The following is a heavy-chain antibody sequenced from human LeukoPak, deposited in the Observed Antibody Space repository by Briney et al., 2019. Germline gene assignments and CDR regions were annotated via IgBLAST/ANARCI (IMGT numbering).Heavy chain of an antibody. Sequence: ASVKVSCKASGYTFTGYYMHWVRQAPGQGLEWMGWINPNSGGTNYAQKFQGRVTMTRDTSISTAYMELSRLRSDDTAVYYCARDTSRTGHSNYYYYMDVWGKGTTVTVSS. CDR1: GYTFTGYY. V-gene: IGHV1-2*02. CDR3: ARDTSRTGHSNYYYYMDV. D-gene: IGHD1-14*01. J-gene: IGHJ6*03. CDR2: INPNSGGT.